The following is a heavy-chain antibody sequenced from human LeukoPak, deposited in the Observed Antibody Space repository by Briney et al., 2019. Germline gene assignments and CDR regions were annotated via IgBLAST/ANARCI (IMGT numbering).Heavy chain of an antibody. CDR3: ARQEIAAAPDY. Sequence: SETLSLTCTVSGGSISSSSYYWGWIRQPPGKGLERIGSIYYSGSTYYNPSLKSRVTISVDTSKNQFSLKLSSVTAADTAVYYCARQEIAAAPDYWGQGTLVTVSS. V-gene: IGHV4-39*01. J-gene: IGHJ4*02. CDR2: IYYSGST. CDR1: GGSISSSSYY. D-gene: IGHD6-13*01.